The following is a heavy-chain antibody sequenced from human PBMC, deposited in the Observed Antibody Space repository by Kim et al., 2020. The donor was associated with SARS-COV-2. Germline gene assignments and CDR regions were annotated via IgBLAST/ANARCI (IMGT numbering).Heavy chain of an antibody. D-gene: IGHD6-19*01. V-gene: IGHV3-21*01. Sequence: SSSYIYYADSVKGRFTISRDNAKNSLYLQMNSLRAEDTAVYYCARDSGLVWGQGTLVTVSS. J-gene: IGHJ4*02. CDR2: SSSYI. CDR3: ARDSGLV.